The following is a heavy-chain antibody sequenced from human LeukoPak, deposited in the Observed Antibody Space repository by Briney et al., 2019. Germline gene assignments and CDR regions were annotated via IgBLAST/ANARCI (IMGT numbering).Heavy chain of an antibody. J-gene: IGHJ4*02. CDR2: FYYSGST. Sequence: PSETLSLTCTVSGGSINSGYYYWGWIRQPPGKGLEWIGSFYYSGSTYYNPPLKSRVTISVDTSKNQFSLRLTSVTAADTAVYYCARRVDFVVTASYYFDYWGQGTLVTVSS. D-gene: IGHD2-21*02. CDR3: ARRVDFVVTASYYFDY. V-gene: IGHV4-39*01. CDR1: GGSINSGYYY.